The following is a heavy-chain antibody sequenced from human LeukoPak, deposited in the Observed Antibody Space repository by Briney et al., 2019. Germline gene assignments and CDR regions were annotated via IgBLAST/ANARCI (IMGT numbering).Heavy chain of an antibody. CDR1: GGTFSSYA. V-gene: IGHV1-69*05. Sequence: SVKVSCKASGGTFSSYAISWVRQAPGQGLEWVGRIIPIFGTANYAQKFQGRVTITTDESTSTAYMELSSLRSQDTAVYYCARHPGVATIVYFDYWGQGTLVTVSS. CDR2: IIPIFGTA. CDR3: ARHPGVATIVYFDY. J-gene: IGHJ4*02. D-gene: IGHD5-12*01.